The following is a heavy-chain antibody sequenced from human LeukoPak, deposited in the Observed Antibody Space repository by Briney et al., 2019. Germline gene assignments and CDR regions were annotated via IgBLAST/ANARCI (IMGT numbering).Heavy chain of an antibody. CDR1: GFTFSNYA. V-gene: IGHV3-23*01. CDR3: AKGGLAAALFR. CDR2: INGSGGNT. Sequence: GGSLRLSCAASGFTFSNYAMSWVRQAPGKGLEWVSDINGSGGNTYYADSVKGRFTISRDNSKNTLYLQMNSLRAEDTAVYYCAKGGLAAALFRWGQGTLVTVSS. J-gene: IGHJ4*02. D-gene: IGHD6-13*01.